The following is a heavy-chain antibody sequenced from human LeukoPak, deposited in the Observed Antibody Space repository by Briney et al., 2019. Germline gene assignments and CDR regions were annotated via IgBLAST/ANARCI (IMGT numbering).Heavy chain of an antibody. CDR3: VRGLVPAALQGWLDP. D-gene: IGHD2-2*01. CDR2: IIPIFGTA. V-gene: IGHV1-69*13. Sequence: ASAKVSCKASGGTFSSYAISWVRQAPGQGLEWMGGIIPIFGTANYAQKFQGRVTITADESTSTAYMELSSLRSEDTAVYYCVRGLVPAALQGWLDPWGQGTLVTVSS. CDR1: GGTFSSYA. J-gene: IGHJ5*02.